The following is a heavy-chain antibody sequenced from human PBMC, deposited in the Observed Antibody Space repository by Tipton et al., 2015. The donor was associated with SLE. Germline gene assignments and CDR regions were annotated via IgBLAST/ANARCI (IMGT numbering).Heavy chain of an antibody. CDR2: ISNSSSHI. D-gene: IGHD6-19*01. V-gene: IGHV3-21*01. J-gene: IGHJ4*02. Sequence: SLRLSCAASGFTFSTYSMNWVRQAPGKGLEWVSSISNSSSHIYYADSVKGRFTISRDNSKNTLYLQMNSLRAEDTAVYYCAGGYSSGWYPFDYWGQGTLVTVSS. CDR1: GFTFSTYS. CDR3: AGGYSSGWYPFDY.